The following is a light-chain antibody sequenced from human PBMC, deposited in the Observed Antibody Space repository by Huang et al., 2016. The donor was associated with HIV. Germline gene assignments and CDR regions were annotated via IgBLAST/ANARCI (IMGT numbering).Light chain of an antibody. CDR1: RSVSTN. CDR2: WSS. CDR3: HQYNNLLLS. J-gene: IGKJ4*01. V-gene: IGKV3-15*01. Sequence: EIVMTQSPATLSVSPGQRVTLSCRANRSVSTNLAWYQQRHGQAPRLLLYWSSTRAPGIPALFSGSGSGTDFSLTISSLQSEDFALYYCHQYNNLLLSFGGGTRV.